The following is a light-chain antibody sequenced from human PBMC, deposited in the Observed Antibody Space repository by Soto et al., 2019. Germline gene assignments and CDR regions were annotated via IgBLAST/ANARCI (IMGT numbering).Light chain of an antibody. J-gene: IGKJ1*01. CDR1: QDIGSW. CDR3: QQYDTSLWT. Sequence: DIQMTQSPSTLAASVGDTVTVTCRASQDIGSWLAWYQQKAGEAPKLLIFDASSLEDDVPSRFSGSGSGTEFTLSISSLQPDDIATYYCQQYDTSLWTFGQGTKV. CDR2: DAS. V-gene: IGKV1-5*01.